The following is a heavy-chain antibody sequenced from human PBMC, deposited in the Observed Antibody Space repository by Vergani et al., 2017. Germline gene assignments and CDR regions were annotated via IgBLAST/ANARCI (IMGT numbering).Heavy chain of an antibody. V-gene: IGHV4-38-2*01. CDR1: GYSISSGYY. Sequence: QVQLQESGPGLVKPSETLSLTCAVSGYSISSGYYWGWIRQPPGKGLEWIGSIYHSGSTYYNPSLKSRVTISVDTSKNHFSLTLSSVTAADTAVYYCARRRGMGAAADIGFDYWGQGTLVTVSS. CDR3: ARRRGMGAAADIGFDY. CDR2: IYHSGST. D-gene: IGHD6-13*01. J-gene: IGHJ4*02.